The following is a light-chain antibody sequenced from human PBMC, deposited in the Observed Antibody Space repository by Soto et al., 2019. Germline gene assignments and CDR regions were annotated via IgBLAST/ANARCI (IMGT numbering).Light chain of an antibody. CDR2: ATS. CDR1: QGIAPY. J-gene: IGKJ4*01. V-gene: IGKV1-27*01. Sequence: DVQMTQSPSSLSAFVGDRVTITCRASQGIAPYLAWFQQKPGKVPKLLIYATSTLQSGVPSRFSGSGSGTDFTITISSREPEDVATYYCQKYNTAPLTFGGGTKVEIK. CDR3: QKYNTAPLT.